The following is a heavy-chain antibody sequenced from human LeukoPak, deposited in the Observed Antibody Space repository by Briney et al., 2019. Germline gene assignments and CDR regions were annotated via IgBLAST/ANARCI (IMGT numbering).Heavy chain of an antibody. Sequence: GGSLRLSCAASGSXFSNFAVNWVRQAPGKGLEWVSVIGGGDGSIYYADSVKGRFTISRDNSKNTLYLQMTSLRAEDAAIYYCAKGMGLAHYYFYGMDVWGQGTTVTVSS. D-gene: IGHD6-19*01. CDR3: AKGMGLAHYYFYGMDV. J-gene: IGHJ6*02. V-gene: IGHV3-23*01. CDR1: GSXFSNFA. CDR2: IGGGDGSI.